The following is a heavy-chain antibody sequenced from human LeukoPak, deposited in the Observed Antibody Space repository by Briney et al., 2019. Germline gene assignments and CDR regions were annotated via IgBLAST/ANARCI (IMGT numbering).Heavy chain of an antibody. Sequence: SETLSLTCTVSGGSISSSSYYWGWIRQPPGKGLEWIGTIFYSGSTYYNPSLKSRVTISEDTSKNQFSLKLSSVTAADTAVYYCSFNLGSGSYAFDIWGQGTLVTVSS. CDR3: SFNLGSGSYAFDI. V-gene: IGHV4-39*07. CDR1: GGSISSSSYY. D-gene: IGHD3-10*01. J-gene: IGHJ3*02. CDR2: IFYSGST.